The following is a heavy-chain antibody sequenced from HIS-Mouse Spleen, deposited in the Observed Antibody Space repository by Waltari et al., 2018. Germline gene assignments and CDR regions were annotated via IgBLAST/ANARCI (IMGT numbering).Heavy chain of an antibody. V-gene: IGHV3-30*18. CDR1: GFTFSSCG. CDR3: AKRLGRYYFDY. CDR2: ISYDGSNK. D-gene: IGHD2-21*01. Sequence: QVQLVESGGGVVQPGRSLRLSCAASGFTFSSCGMHWVRQAPGKGLEWVAVISYDGSNKYYADSVKGRFTISRDNSKNTLYLQMNSLRAEDTAVYYCAKRLGRYYFDYWGQGTLVTVSS. J-gene: IGHJ4*02.